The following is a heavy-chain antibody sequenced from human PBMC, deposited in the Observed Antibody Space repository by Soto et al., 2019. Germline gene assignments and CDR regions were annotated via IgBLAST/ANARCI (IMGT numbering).Heavy chain of an antibody. CDR3: VKEGSDWYSRGSFDF. CDR2: ISGSGGSA. CDR1: GFTFSNYV. D-gene: IGHD2-21*02. J-gene: IGHJ3*01. Sequence: EVQLLESGGGLVHPGGSLRLSCAASGFTFSNYVMNWVRQAPGKGLEWVSVISGSGGSAFYADSVQGRFTISRDNSKNILYLQMNSLRAEDTAIYYCVKEGSDWYSRGSFDFWGRGTMVTVSS. V-gene: IGHV3-23*01.